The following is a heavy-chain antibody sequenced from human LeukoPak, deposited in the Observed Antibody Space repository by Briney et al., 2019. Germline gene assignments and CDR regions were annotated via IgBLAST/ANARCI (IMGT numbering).Heavy chain of an antibody. D-gene: IGHD1-1*01. CDR3: ARELRRGGKQLGDYFDY. CDR1: GYTFTSNY. J-gene: IGHJ4*02. Sequence: ASVKLSCKASGYTFTSNYLHWARQAPGQGPQWMGRINPSDGSTRYAQKFQGRVTMTRDTSTSTVYMELSSLRSEDTAVFFCARELRRGGKQLGDYFDYWGQGTLVTVSS. V-gene: IGHV1-46*01. CDR2: INPSDGST.